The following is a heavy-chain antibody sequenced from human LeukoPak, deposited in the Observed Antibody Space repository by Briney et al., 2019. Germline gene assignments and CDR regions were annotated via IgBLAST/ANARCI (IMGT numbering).Heavy chain of an antibody. Sequence: GGSLRLSCAASGFTFSSYAMSWVRQAPGKGLEWVSAISGSGGSTYYADSVKGWFTISGDNSKNTLYLQMNSLRAEDTAVYYCAKDIRWELLGWFDPWGQGTLVTVSS. J-gene: IGHJ5*02. D-gene: IGHD1-26*01. CDR2: ISGSGGST. CDR3: AKDIRWELLGWFDP. CDR1: GFTFSSYA. V-gene: IGHV3-23*01.